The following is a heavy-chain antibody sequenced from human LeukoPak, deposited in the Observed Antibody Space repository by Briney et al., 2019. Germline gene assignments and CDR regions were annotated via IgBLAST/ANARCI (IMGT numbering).Heavy chain of an antibody. CDR3: ARAKDGGNFRGWYIDL. V-gene: IGHV4-31*03. D-gene: IGHD4-23*01. CDR2: IYYSGTT. CDR1: GGSISTGGYY. Sequence: SETLSPTCTVSGGSISTGGYYWSWIRQHPGKGLEWIGYIYYSGTTYYNPSLESRVTISVDTSKNQLSLKVNSVTAADTAVYYCARAKDGGNFRGWYIDLWGRGTLVPVSS. J-gene: IGHJ2*01.